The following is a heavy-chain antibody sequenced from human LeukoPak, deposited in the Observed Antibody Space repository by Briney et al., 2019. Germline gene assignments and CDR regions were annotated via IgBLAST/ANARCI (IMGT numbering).Heavy chain of an antibody. CDR2: INDLRNR. Sequence: PSETLSLTCAVYGESFTNYYWSWIRQPPGKGLEWIGEINDLRNRQYNPSLESRVTMSVDTSKNQFSLKLSSVTAADTAVYYCAREAWDIVVVPAAMPLDYWGQGTLVTVSS. V-gene: IGHV4-34*10. D-gene: IGHD2-2*01. CDR3: AREAWDIVVVPAAMPLDY. CDR1: GESFTNYY. J-gene: IGHJ4*02.